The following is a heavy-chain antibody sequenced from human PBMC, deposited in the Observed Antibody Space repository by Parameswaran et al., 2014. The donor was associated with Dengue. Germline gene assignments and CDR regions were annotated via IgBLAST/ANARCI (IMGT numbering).Heavy chain of an antibody. CDR2: IRSKANSYAT. V-gene: IGHV3-73*01. J-gene: IGHJ4*02. CDR3: TSHPGGSGRGSDY. Sequence: VRQMPGKGLEWVGRIRSKANSYATAYAASVKGRFTISRDDSKNTAYLQMNSLKTEDTAVYYCTSHPGGSGRGSDYWGQGTLVTVSS. D-gene: IGHD3-10*01.